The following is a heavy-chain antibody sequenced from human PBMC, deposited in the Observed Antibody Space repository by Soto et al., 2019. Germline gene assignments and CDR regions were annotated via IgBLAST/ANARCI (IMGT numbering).Heavy chain of an antibody. CDR3: ARDSWLGYYDSSGYFHQNMDV. J-gene: IGHJ6*02. V-gene: IGHV3-30-3*01. CDR2: ISYDGSNK. Sequence: PGGSLRLSCAASGFTFSSYAMHWVRQAPGKGLEWVAVISYDGSNKYYADSVKGRFTISRDNSKNTLYLQMNSLRAEDTAVYYCARDSWLGYYDSSGYFHQNMDVWGQGTTVTFSS. CDR1: GFTFSSYA. D-gene: IGHD3-22*01.